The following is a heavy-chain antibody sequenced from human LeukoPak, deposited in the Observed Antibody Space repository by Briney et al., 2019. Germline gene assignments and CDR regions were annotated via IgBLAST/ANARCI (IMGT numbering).Heavy chain of an antibody. V-gene: IGHV4-34*01. J-gene: IGHJ4*02. Sequence: SETLSLTCAVYGGSFSGYYWSWIRQPPGKGLEWIGEINHSGSTNYNPSLKSRVTISVDTSKNLFSLKLSSVTAADTAVYYCARGVPKVLMVYASPWYFDYWGQGTLVTVSS. CDR1: GGSFSGYY. CDR2: INHSGST. CDR3: ARGVPKVLMVYASPWYFDY. D-gene: IGHD2-8*01.